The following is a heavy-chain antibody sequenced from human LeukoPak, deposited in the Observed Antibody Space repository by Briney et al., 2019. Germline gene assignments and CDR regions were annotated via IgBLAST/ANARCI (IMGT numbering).Heavy chain of an antibody. D-gene: IGHD1/OR15-1a*01. J-gene: IGHJ4*02. CDR2: IYYSGST. CDR1: GGSISSYY. V-gene: IGHV4-59*01. CDR3: ARRQQQFDY. Sequence: SETLSLTCTVSGGSISSYYWSWIRQPPGKGLEWIGYIYYSGSTNYNPSLKSRVTISVDTSKNQFSLKLSSVTAADTAVYYCARRQQQFDYWGQGTLVTVSS.